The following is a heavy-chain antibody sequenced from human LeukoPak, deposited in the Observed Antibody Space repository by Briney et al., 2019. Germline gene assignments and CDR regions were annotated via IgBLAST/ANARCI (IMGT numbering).Heavy chain of an antibody. D-gene: IGHD6-19*01. CDR3: ARMMSIPVAGHRPLFDY. J-gene: IGHJ4*02. CDR2: ISAYNGNT. CDR1: GGTFSSYA. V-gene: IGHV1-18*01. Sequence: ASVKVSCKASGGTFSSYAISWVRQAPGQGLKWMGWISAYNGNTNYAQKLQDRVTMTTDTSTSTAYMELRSLRSDDTAIYYCARMMSIPVAGHRPLFDYWGQGTLVTVSS.